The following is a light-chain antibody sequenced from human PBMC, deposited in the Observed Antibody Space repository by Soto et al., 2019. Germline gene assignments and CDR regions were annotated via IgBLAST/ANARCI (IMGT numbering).Light chain of an antibody. CDR3: AAWDDILSGQGI. CDR1: TSNIGSDY. V-gene: IGLV1-47*01. CDR2: SND. J-gene: IGLJ2*01. Sequence: QAVVTQPPSASETPGQRVTISCSGSTSNIGSDYVYWYQQLPGTAPKLLIYSNDQRPSGVPDRFSGSKSGTSASLAISGLRSADESDYYCAAWDDILSGQGIFGGGTKVTVL.